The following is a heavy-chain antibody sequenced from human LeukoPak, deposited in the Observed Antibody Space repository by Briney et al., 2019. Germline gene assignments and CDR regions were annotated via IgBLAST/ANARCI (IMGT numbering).Heavy chain of an antibody. Sequence: PSETLSLTCTVSGGSISSYYWSWLRQPPGKGLEWIGYIYYSGSTNYNPSLKSRVTISVDTSKNQFSLKLSSVTAADTAVYYCARGLAVAGHFDYWGQGTLVTVSS. D-gene: IGHD6-19*01. CDR1: GGSISSYY. J-gene: IGHJ4*02. CDR3: ARGLAVAGHFDY. V-gene: IGHV4-59*01. CDR2: IYYSGST.